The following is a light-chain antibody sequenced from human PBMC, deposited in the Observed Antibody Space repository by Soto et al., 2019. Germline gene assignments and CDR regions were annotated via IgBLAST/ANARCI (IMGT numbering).Light chain of an antibody. CDR3: AAWDDSLNGPV. V-gene: IGLV2-14*01. J-gene: IGLJ3*02. CDR1: SRDIGGHHY. Sequence: QSVLTQPASVSGSPGQSITISCTGTSRDIGGHHYVSWYQHHPGKAPKLIIYDVNDRPSGVSNRFSGSKSGTSASLAISGLQSEDEADYYCAAWDDSLNGPVFGGGTKLTVL. CDR2: DVN.